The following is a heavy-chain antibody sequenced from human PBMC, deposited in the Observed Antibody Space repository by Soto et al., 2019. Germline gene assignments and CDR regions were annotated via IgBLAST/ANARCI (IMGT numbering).Heavy chain of an antibody. V-gene: IGHV4-59*01. CDR2: IYYSGST. CDR3: ARDVVYDFWSGSRYMDV. D-gene: IGHD3-3*01. Sequence: SETLSLTCTVSGGSISSYYWSWIRQPPGKGLEWIGYIYYSGSTNYNPSLKSRVTISVDTSKNQFSLKLSSVTAADTAVYYCARDVVYDFWSGSRYMDVWGKGTTVTVS. J-gene: IGHJ6*03. CDR1: GGSISSYY.